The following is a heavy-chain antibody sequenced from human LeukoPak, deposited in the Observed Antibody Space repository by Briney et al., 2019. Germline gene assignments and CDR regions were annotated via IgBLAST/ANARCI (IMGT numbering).Heavy chain of an antibody. J-gene: IGHJ5*02. V-gene: IGHV6-1*01. CDR1: GDSVSSNSAA. CDR3: ARGQYSSSWYVNWFDP. CDR2: TYYRSKWYN. D-gene: IGHD6-13*01. Sequence: SQTLSLTCAISGDSVSSNSAAWNWIRQSPSRGLEWLGRTYYRSKWYNDYAVSVKSRITINPDTSKNQFSLQLNSVTPEDTAVYYCARGQYSSSWYVNWFDPWGQGTLVTVSS.